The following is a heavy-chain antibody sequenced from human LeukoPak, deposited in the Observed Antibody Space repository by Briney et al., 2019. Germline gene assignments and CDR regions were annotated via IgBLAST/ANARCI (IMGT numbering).Heavy chain of an antibody. CDR2: IYHSGST. J-gene: IGHJ4*02. D-gene: IGHD2-15*01. CDR3: ARLYCSGGSCYFDY. CDR1: GGSISSSNW. V-gene: IGHV4-4*02. Sequence: PSETLSLTCAVSGGSISSSNWGSWVRPPPGKGLERIGEIYHSGSTNYNPSLKSRVTISVDKSKNQFSLKLSSVTAADTAVYYCARLYCSGGSCYFDYWGQGTLVTVYS.